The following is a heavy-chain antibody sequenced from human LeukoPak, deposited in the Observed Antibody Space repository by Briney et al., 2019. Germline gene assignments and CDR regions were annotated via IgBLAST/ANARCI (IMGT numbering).Heavy chain of an antibody. CDR3: AKVLRPWEWLSTTDY. V-gene: IGHV3-23*01. CDR2: ISGSGGST. Sequence: GGSLRLSCAASGFTFSSYAMSWVRQAPGKRLEWVSAISGSGGSTYYADSVKGRFTISRDNSKNTLYLQMNSLRAEDTAVYYCAKVLRPWEWLSTTDYWGQGTLVAVSS. CDR1: GFTFSSYA. J-gene: IGHJ4*02. D-gene: IGHD3-3*01.